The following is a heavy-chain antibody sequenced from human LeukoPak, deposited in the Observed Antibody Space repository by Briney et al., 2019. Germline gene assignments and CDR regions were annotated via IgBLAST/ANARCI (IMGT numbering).Heavy chain of an antibody. CDR1: GFTFSSYA. J-gene: IGHJ6*03. D-gene: IGHD3-3*01. V-gene: IGHV3-64*01. Sequence: GGSLRLSCAASGFTFSSYAMHWVRQAPGKGLEYVSAISSNGGSTYYANSVKGRFTISRDNSKNTLYLQMGSLRAEDMAVYYCARDLTQITIFGVVTRGYLDVWGKGTTVTVSS. CDR3: ARDLTQITIFGVVTRGYLDV. CDR2: ISSNGGST.